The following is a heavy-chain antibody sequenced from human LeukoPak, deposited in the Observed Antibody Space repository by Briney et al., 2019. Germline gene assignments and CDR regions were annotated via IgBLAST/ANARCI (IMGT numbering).Heavy chain of an antibody. V-gene: IGHV3-66*01. D-gene: IGHD3-10*01. CDR3: ARVIWFGESKRDY. J-gene: IGHJ4*02. CDR2: IFSGDSI. Sequence: QSGGSLRLSCAASGFTFSSYSMNWVRQAPGKGLEWVSVIFSGDSIYYADSVKGRFTISRDNSKNTLNLQMNSLRAEDTAMYYCARVIWFGESKRDYWGQGTLVTVSS. CDR1: GFTFSSYS.